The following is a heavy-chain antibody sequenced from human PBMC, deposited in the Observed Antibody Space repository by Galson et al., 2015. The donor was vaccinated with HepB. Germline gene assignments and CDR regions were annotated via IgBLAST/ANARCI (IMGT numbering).Heavy chain of an antibody. V-gene: IGHV3-11*03. Sequence: SLRLSCAASGLTFSDYYMSWFRQAPGKGLEWVAYISSRSSYRNYADSVTGRFTISRDNAKNSLYLQMSSLRGEDTAVYFCARAPAATYYYYGMDVWGQGTTVTVSS. CDR1: GLTFSDYY. CDR2: ISSRSSYR. J-gene: IGHJ6*02. CDR3: ARAPAATYYYYGMDV.